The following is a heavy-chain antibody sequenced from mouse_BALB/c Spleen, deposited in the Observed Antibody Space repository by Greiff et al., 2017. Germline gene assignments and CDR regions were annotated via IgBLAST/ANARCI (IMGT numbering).Heavy chain of an antibody. J-gene: IGHJ1*01. D-gene: IGHD2-2*01. CDR1: GYSITSGYY. CDR2: ISYDGSN. Sequence: EVHLVESGPGLVKPSQSLSLTCSVTGYSITSGYYWNWIRQFPGNKLEWMGYISYDGSNNYNPSLKNRISITRDTSKDQFFLKLNSVTTEDTATYYCAREGYGYDGYFDVWGAGTTVTVAS. V-gene: IGHV3-6*02. CDR3: AREGYGYDGYFDV.